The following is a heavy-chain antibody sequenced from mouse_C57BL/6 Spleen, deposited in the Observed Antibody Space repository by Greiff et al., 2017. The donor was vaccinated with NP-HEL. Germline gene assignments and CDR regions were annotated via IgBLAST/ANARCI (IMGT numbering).Heavy chain of an antibody. Sequence: VQLQQSGAELVRPGASVKLSCTASGFTIKDDYMHWVKQRPEQGLEWIGWIDPENGDTEYASKFQGKATITADTSSNTAYLQLSSLTSEDTAVYYCTTRAAQAAWFAYWGQGTLVTVSA. CDR3: TTRAAQAAWFAY. CDR1: GFTIKDDY. V-gene: IGHV14-4*01. CDR2: IDPENGDT. J-gene: IGHJ3*01. D-gene: IGHD3-2*02.